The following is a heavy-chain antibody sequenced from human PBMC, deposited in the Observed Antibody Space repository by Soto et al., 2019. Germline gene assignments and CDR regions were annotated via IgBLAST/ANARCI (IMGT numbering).Heavy chain of an antibody. J-gene: IGHJ1*01. D-gene: IGHD5-12*01. Sequence: SVKVSCKASGGTFSSFGISWVRQAPGQGLEWMGGIIPVFGRPNYAQRFRGRLTITADESTNTGYMELIDLTSEDTAVYYCAREGSGYNLWGQGTQVTVSS. CDR2: IIPVFGRP. CDR3: AREGSGYNL. V-gene: IGHV1-69*13. CDR1: GGTFSSFG.